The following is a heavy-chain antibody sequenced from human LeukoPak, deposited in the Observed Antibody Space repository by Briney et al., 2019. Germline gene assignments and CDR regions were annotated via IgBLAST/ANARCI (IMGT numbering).Heavy chain of an antibody. CDR2: ISYDGSNK. CDR1: GFTFSSYG. Sequence: GGSLRLSCAASGFTFSSYGMHWVRQAPGKGLEWVAVISYDGSNKYYADSVKGRFTISRDNSKNTLYLQMNSLRAEDTAVYYCAKVRSSGSYYDAFDIWGQGTMVTVSS. CDR3: AKVRSSGSYYDAFDI. J-gene: IGHJ3*02. V-gene: IGHV3-30*18. D-gene: IGHD1-26*01.